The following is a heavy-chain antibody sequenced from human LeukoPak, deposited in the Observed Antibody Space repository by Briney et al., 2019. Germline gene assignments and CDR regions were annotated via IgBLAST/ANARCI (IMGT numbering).Heavy chain of an antibody. D-gene: IGHD3-22*01. Sequence: GGSLRLSCAASGFTFSNFNMNWVRQAPGKGLEWVSCISSSGYSIYYADSVKGRFTISRDNAKNSLYLQLNSLRAEDTAVYYCARGVGYSDSSGYFWGQGTLVTVSS. J-gene: IGHJ4*02. V-gene: IGHV3-21*06. CDR2: ISSSGYSI. CDR1: GFTFSNFN. CDR3: ARGVGYSDSSGYF.